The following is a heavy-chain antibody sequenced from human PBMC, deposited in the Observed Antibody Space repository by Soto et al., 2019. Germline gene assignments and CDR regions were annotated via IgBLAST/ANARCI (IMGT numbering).Heavy chain of an antibody. CDR3: AKWSPVSTYYFDY. V-gene: IGHV3-23*01. CDR2: ISGGGGST. Sequence: EVQLLESGGDLVQPGGSLRLSCAASGFSFSSYGMSWVRQAPGKGLEWVSSISGGGGSTYYADSVKGRFTISRDNSKNTLYLQMNCLTVEDTAVYYCAKWSPVSTYYFDYWSQGTLVTVSS. CDR1: GFSFSSYG. J-gene: IGHJ4*02.